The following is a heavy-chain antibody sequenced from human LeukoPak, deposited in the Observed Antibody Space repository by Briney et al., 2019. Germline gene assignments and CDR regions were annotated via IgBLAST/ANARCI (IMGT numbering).Heavy chain of an antibody. J-gene: IGHJ4*02. CDR2: IASDGSST. CDR1: GFTFSSYW. CDR3: TRGRPHGNDY. D-gene: IGHD4-23*01. Sequence: GGSLRLSCAASGFTFSSYWMNWVRQAPGKGLAWVSRIASDGSSTTYADSVKGRFSISRDNAKNTLYLQMNSLRVEDTAVYYCTRGRPHGNDYWGQGTLVTVSS. V-gene: IGHV3-74*01.